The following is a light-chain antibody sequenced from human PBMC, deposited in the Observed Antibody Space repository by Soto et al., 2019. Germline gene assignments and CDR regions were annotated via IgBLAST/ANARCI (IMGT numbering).Light chain of an antibody. J-gene: IGLJ3*02. CDR3: QSYDRSLSGWV. CDR1: NSNIGAGYD. V-gene: IGLV1-40*03. CDR2: LNN. Sequence: QSVLTQPPSVSGAPGQRVTITCTGNNSNIGAGYDVHWYRQVPGEAPKVLIYLNNNRPSGVPDRFSGSKSAASAALAITGLQTEDEAQYFCQSYDRSLSGWVFGGGTKLT.